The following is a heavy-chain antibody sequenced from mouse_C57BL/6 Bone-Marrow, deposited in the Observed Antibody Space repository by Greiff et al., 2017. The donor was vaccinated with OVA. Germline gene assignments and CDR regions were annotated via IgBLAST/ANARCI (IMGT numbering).Heavy chain of an antibody. CDR1: GYSITSGYY. V-gene: IGHV3-6*01. CDR3: AREVYSTLRYWYCDV. D-gene: IGHD2-5*01. CDR2: ISYDGST. J-gene: IGHJ1*03. Sequence: EVKLVESGPGLVKPSQSLSLTCSVTGYSITSGYYWNWIRQFPGNKLEWMGYISYDGSTNYNPSLKNRISITRDTSKNQFFLKLNSVTTEDTATYYCAREVYSTLRYWYCDVWGTGTTVTVSS.